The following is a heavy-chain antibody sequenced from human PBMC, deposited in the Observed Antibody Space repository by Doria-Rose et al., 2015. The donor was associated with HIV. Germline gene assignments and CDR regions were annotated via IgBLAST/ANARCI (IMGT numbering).Heavy chain of an antibody. J-gene: IGHJ4*02. CDR2: IISDDER. D-gene: IGHD6-13*01. CDR1: GVSLSSPGMG. V-gene: IGHV2-26*01. CDR3: ARINSSRWYHKYYFDF. Sequence: ITLKESGPVLVKPTETLTLTCTVSGVSLSSPGMGVSWIRQPPGKALEWLANIISDDERSYKTSLKGRLTISRCTSKCQVVLTMTDMYPVYTATYYCARINSSRWYHKYYFDFWGQGTLVIVSA.